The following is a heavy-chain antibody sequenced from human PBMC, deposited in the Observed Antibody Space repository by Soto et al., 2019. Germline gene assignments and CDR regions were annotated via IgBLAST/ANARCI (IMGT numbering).Heavy chain of an antibody. J-gene: IGHJ4*02. CDR3: ARSVAVPGAHIDY. Sequence: SETLSLTCVVSGGSVTSYHWSWIRQFPGKGLEWIAYTAYTGNTNYSPSLRSRVSISVDTSKNEFSLRLSSVTAADTAVYFCARSVAVPGAHIDYWGQGTQVTVSS. D-gene: IGHD6-19*01. CDR1: GGSVTSYH. V-gene: IGHV4-59*02. CDR2: TAYTGNT.